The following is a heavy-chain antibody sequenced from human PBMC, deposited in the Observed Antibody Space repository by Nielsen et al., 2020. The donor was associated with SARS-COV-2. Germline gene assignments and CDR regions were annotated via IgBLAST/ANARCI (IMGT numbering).Heavy chain of an antibody. V-gene: IGHV1-69*10. CDR3: ARIYDSSGYSYYYYGMDV. CDR2: IIPILGTA. J-gene: IGHJ6*02. D-gene: IGHD3-22*01. Sequence: SVKVSCKASGYTFTSYGISWVRQAPGQGLEWMGGIIPILGTANYAQKFQGRVTITADKSTSTAYMELSSLRSEDTAVYYCARIYDSSGYSYYYYGMDVWGQGTTVTVSS. CDR1: GYTFTSYG.